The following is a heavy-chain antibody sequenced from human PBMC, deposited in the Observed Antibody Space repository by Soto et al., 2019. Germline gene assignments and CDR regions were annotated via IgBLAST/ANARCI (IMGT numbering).Heavy chain of an antibody. Sequence: GGSLRLSCAAPGFTFSSYWMHWVRQAPGKGLVWVSRINSDGSSTSYADSVKGRFTISRDNAKNTLYLQMNSLRAEDTAVYYCATLDIVVVPAATATYYYYYYMXVWGKGTTVXVSS. J-gene: IGHJ6*03. CDR1: GFTFSSYW. CDR2: INSDGSST. CDR3: ATLDIVVVPAATATYYYYYYMXV. D-gene: IGHD2-2*01. V-gene: IGHV3-74*01.